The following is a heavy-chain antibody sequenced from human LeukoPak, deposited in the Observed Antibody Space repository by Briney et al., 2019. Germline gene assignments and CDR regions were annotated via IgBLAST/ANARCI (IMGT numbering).Heavy chain of an antibody. CDR1: GFTFSNAW. Sequence: PGGSLRLSCAASGFTFSNAWMSWVRQAPGKGLEWVGRIKSKTDGGTTDYAAPVKGRFTISRDDPKNTLYLQMNSLKTEDTAVYYCTTAGLHYYGSVDYWGQGTLVPVSS. CDR3: TTAGLHYYGSVDY. CDR2: IKSKTDGGTT. J-gene: IGHJ4*02. D-gene: IGHD3-10*01. V-gene: IGHV3-15*01.